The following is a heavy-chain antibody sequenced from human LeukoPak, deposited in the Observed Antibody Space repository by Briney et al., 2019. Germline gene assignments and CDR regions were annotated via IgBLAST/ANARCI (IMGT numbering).Heavy chain of an antibody. CDR3: ARASSGWYDEYFQH. D-gene: IGHD6-19*01. CDR1: GFTFSSYW. V-gene: IGHV3-74*01. J-gene: IGHJ1*01. Sequence: GGSLRLSCAASGFTFSSYWMHWVRQAPGKGLVWVSRINSDGSSTSYADSVKGRFTISRDNAKNTLYPQMNSLRAEDTAVYYCARASSGWYDEYFQHWGQGTLVTVSS. CDR2: INSDGSST.